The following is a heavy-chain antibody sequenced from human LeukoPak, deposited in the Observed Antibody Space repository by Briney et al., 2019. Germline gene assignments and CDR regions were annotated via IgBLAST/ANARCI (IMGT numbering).Heavy chain of an antibody. D-gene: IGHD4-23*01. CDR2: IYSGGST. Sequence: GGSLRLSCAASGFTVSSNYMSWVRQAPGKGLEWVSVIYSGGSTYYADSVKGRFTISRDNSKNTLYLQMNSPRAEDTAVYYCASWGDGGKVDYWGQGTLVTISS. CDR1: GFTVSSNY. CDR3: ASWGDGGKVDY. J-gene: IGHJ4*02. V-gene: IGHV3-66*01.